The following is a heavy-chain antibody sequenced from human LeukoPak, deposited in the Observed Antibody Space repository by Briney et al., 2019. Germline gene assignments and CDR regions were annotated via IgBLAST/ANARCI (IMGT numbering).Heavy chain of an antibody. J-gene: IGHJ4*02. V-gene: IGHV3-7*01. D-gene: IGHD5-18*01. CDR2: IEQDGNEK. CDR1: GLSFSSNW. Sequence: GGSLRLSCAASGLSFSSNWMGWVRQAPGMGLEWVANIEQDGNEKNYVESVRGRITISRDNAKSSLYLQMNSLRVEDTAVYHCAKAGGYGRTSRYEYWGRGALVTVSS. CDR3: AKAGGYGRTSRYEY.